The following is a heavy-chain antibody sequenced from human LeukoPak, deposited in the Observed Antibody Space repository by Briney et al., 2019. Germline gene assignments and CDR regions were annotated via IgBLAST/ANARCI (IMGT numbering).Heavy chain of an antibody. CDR3: ARDPPFGSGWSQNPFDS. V-gene: IGHV3-30*04. CDR2: ISYDGGNI. CDR1: GFTFQDYA. D-gene: IGHD6-19*01. J-gene: IGHJ4*02. Sequence: GGSLRLSCAPSGFTFQDYAMHLVRQAPGKGLEWVALISYDGGNIYYGDSVRGRFIISRDNSKNMLYLQMNSLTIEDTAVYYCARDPPFGSGWSQNPFDSWGQGTLVTVSS.